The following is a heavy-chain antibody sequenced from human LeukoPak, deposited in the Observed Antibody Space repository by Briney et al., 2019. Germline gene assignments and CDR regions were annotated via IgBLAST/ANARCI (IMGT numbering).Heavy chain of an antibody. J-gene: IGHJ4*02. CDR1: GFTVSSNY. CDR2: IYSGGST. V-gene: IGHV3-53*01. CDR3: AKSYSPVNFDY. D-gene: IGHD3-10*01. Sequence: PGGSLRLSCAASGFTVSSNYMSWVRQAPGKGLEWVSVIYSGGSTYYADSVKGRFTISRDNSKNTLHLQMNSLRAEDTAVYYCAKSYSPVNFDYWGQGTLVTVSS.